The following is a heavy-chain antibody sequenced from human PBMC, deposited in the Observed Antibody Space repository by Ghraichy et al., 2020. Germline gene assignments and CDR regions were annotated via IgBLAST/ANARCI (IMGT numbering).Heavy chain of an antibody. CDR2: INHSGST. V-gene: IGHV4-34*01. Sequence: SETLSLTCAVYGGSFSGYYWSWIRQPPGKRLEWIGEINHSGSTNYNPSLKSRVPISVDTSKNQFSLKLSSVTAADTAVYYCARGRKPPQRRITMVRGGSEYYFDYWGQGTLVTVSS. CDR3: ARGRKPPQRRITMVRGGSEYYFDY. CDR1: GGSFSGYY. D-gene: IGHD3-10*01. J-gene: IGHJ4*02.